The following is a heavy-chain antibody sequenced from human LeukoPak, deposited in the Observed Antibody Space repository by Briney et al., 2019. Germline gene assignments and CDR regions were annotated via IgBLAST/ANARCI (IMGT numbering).Heavy chain of an antibody. J-gene: IGHJ5*02. D-gene: IGHD3-3*01. CDR2: FHTSGGT. CDR1: GPSITSGSYF. CDR3: ASTVFGVTYNWFDP. V-gene: IGHV4-61*02. Sequence: PSETLSLTCPFSGPSITSGSYFWSWVRQPAGKALEWIGRFHTSGGTNYNPSLESRVTISVDTSKNQFSLKLTSVTAADTAVYYCASTVFGVTYNWFDPWGQGTLVTVSS.